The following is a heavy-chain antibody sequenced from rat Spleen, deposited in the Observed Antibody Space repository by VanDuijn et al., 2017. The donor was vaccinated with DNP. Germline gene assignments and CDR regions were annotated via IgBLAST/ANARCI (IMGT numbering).Heavy chain of an antibody. J-gene: IGHJ2*01. CDR3: TRGGGAGYYFDY. D-gene: IGHD1-11*01. V-gene: IGHV5-7*01. CDR2: ITYDDSTT. Sequence: EVQLVESGGGLVQPGRSLKLSCAASGFTFSDYYMAWVRQAPTKGLEWVATITYDDSTTFYRDSVKGRFTISRDHAKSTLYLQMDSLRSEDTATYYCTRGGGAGYYFDYWGQGVMVTVSS. CDR1: GFTFSDYY.